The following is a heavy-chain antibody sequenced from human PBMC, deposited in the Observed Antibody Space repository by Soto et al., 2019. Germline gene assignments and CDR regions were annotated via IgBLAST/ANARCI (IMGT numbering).Heavy chain of an antibody. D-gene: IGHD2-15*01. V-gene: IGHV1-8*01. CDR2: MNPNSGNT. Sequence: QVQLVQSGAEVKRPGASVMVSCRATGYTFKNYDINWVRQAPGQGLEWMGRMNPNSGNTGYAQKFQGRVTMTRNTSISTAYLELSSLRSEDTDVYYCARAPVYGGNGWLDPWGQGTLVTVSS. CDR3: ARAPVYGGNGWLDP. J-gene: IGHJ5*02. CDR1: GYTFKNYD.